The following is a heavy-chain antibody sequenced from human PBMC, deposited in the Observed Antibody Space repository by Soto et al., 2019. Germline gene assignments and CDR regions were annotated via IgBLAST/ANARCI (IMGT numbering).Heavy chain of an antibody. CDR2: ISSSSSDI. D-gene: IGHD2-21*02. CDR1: GFTFSSYS. V-gene: IGHV3-21*01. CDR3: ARDRTATTYYYGMDV. Sequence: EVQLVESGGGLAKPGGSLRLSCAASGFTFSSYSMNWVRQAPGKGLEWVSSISSSSSDIYYADSVKGRFTISRDNAKNSLYLQMNSLRAEDTAVYYCARDRTATTYYYGMDVWGQGTTVTVSS. J-gene: IGHJ6*02.